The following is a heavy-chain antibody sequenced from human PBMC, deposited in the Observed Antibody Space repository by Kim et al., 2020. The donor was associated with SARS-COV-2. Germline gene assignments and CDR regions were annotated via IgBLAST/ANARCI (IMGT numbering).Heavy chain of an antibody. Sequence: GGSLRLSCAASGFTFSSYDMSWVRQAPGKGLEWVAAISYGGRNTYYPSTERCTITIAKSNNKQPLQMQSISAAAEAAAVYYGREWGFDY. CDR2: ISYGGRNT. D-gene: IGHD3-9*01. V-gene: IGHV3-23*01. CDR3: YGREWGFDY. J-gene: IGHJ4*01. CDR1: GFTFSSYD.